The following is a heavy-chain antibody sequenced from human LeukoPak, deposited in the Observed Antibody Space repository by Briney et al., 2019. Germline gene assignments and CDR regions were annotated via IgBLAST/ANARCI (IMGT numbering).Heavy chain of an antibody. CDR3: ARRRYYDGSGYLE. D-gene: IGHD3-22*01. CDR2: IYYSGRT. V-gene: IGHV4-39*01. J-gene: IGHJ1*01. CDR1: GGSISNSNSY. Sequence: SETLSLTCTVSGGSISNSNSYWDWIRQPPGKGLEWIGTIYYSGRTYYSPSLKSRVTMSVDPSNNQFSLNLRSVTAADTALYYCARRRYYDGSGYLEWGQGTLLSVSS.